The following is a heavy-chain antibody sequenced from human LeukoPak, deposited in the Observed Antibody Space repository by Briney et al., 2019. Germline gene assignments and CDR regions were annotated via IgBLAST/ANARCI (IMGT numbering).Heavy chain of an antibody. CDR2: INPNSGGT. D-gene: IGHD3-3*01. CDR3: ARASITIFGVVSPLDY. CDR1: GGTFSSYA. Sequence: ASVKVSCKASGGTFSSYAISWVRQAPGQGLEWMGWINPNSGGTNNAQKFQGRVTMTRDTSISTAYMELSGLRSDDTAVYYCARASITIFGVVSPLDYWGQGTLVTVSS. V-gene: IGHV1-2*02. J-gene: IGHJ4*02.